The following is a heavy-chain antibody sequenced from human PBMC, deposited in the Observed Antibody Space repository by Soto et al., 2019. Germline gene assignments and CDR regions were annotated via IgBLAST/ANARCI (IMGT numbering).Heavy chain of an antibody. CDR2: ISYGGST. J-gene: IGHJ4*02. D-gene: IGHD5-18*01. CDR3: SRGILV. V-gene: IGHV4-31*03. CDR1: GGSINSGGYC. Sequence: QVQLQESGPGLVKPSQTLSLTCTVSGGSINSGGYCWSWIRQHPGKGLDWIGCISYGGSTSYNPSLQSRVTISVDTSKIQFSLKLSSVTAADTAVYHCSRGILVWGQGTLITVSS.